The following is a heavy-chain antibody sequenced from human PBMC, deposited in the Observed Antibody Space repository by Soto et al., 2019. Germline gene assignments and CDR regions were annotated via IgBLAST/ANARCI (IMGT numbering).Heavy chain of an antibody. CDR2: IGSSGGYI. Sequence: GGSLRLSCAVSGFIFSDFSMNWVRQAPCKGLEWVASIGSSGGYIFYADSVKGRFTISRDNAKKSLDLQINSLRAEDTAVYYCAREKKHQSLGGRFGMDVWGQGTTVTVSS. CDR1: GFIFSDFS. D-gene: IGHD2-2*01. CDR3: AREKKHQSLGGRFGMDV. J-gene: IGHJ6*02. V-gene: IGHV3-21*01.